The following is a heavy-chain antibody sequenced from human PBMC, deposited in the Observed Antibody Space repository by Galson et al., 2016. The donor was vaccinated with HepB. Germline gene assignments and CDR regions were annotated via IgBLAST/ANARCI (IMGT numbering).Heavy chain of an antibody. J-gene: IGHJ4*02. CDR3: AKDRADTAMVHYYFDY. V-gene: IGHV3-74*01. CDR1: GFTFSNYW. Sequence: SLRLSCAASGFTFSNYWMHWVRQAPGKGLVWVSRIDSDGTTTNYADSVKGRFTISRDNAKNTLYLQLSSLRAEDTAVYYCAKDRADTAMVHYYFDYWGQGTLVTVSS. CDR2: IDSDGTTT. D-gene: IGHD5-18*01.